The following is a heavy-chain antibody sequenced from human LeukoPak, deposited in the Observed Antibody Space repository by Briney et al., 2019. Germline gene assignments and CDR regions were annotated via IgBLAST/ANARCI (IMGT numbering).Heavy chain of an antibody. CDR2: INPSGGST. V-gene: IGHV1-46*01. J-gene: IGHJ4*02. Sequence: ASVKVSCKASGYTFTTYYINWVRQAPGQGLEWMGIINPSGGSTSYAQKFQGRVTMTRDMSTRTVYMELSSLRSEDTAVYYCARSGYSSSWYSDYWGQGTLVTVSS. CDR3: ARSGYSSSWYSDY. CDR1: GYTFTTYY. D-gene: IGHD6-13*01.